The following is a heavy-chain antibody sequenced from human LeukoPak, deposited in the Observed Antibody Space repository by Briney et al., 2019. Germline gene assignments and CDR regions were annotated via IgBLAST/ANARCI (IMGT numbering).Heavy chain of an antibody. CDR3: ARGYCSGGNCYTFGHGVAFDI. V-gene: IGHV4-31*03. J-gene: IGHJ3*02. CDR2: MHYSGST. Sequence: SETLPLTCTVSGGSISSGGYYWSWIRQHPGEGLEWIGYMHYSGSTYYNPSLKSRVTISVDTSKNQFSLKLSSVTAADTAVYYCARGYCSGGNCYTFGHGVAFDIWGQGTMVTVSS. D-gene: IGHD2-15*01. CDR1: GGSISSGGYY.